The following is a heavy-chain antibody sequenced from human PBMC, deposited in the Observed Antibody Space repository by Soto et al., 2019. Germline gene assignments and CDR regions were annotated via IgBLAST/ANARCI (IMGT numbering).Heavy chain of an antibody. V-gene: IGHV4-30-2*01. CDR1: GGSISSGGYS. CDR2: IYHSGST. CDR3: ARVASGSSGYPSYFDY. J-gene: IGHJ4*02. D-gene: IGHD3-22*01. Sequence: SETLSLTCAVSGGSISSGGYSWSWIRQPPGKGLEWIGYIYHSGSTYYNPSLKSRVTISVDRSKNQFSLKLSSVTAADTAVYYCARVASGSSGYPSYFDYWGQGTLVTVSS.